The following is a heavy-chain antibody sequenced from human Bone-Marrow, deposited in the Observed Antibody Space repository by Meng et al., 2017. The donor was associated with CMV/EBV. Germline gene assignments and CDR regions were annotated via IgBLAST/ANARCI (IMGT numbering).Heavy chain of an antibody. CDR3: ARAVAGTYYFDY. Sequence: GGSLRLSCAASRFTFSSYAISWVRQAPGQGLEWMGGIIPIFGTANYAQKFQGRVTITTDESTSTAYMELSSLRSEDTAVYYCARAVAGTYYFDYWGQGTLVTVSS. V-gene: IGHV1-69*05. CDR1: RFTFSSYA. J-gene: IGHJ4*02. D-gene: IGHD6-19*01. CDR2: IIPIFGTA.